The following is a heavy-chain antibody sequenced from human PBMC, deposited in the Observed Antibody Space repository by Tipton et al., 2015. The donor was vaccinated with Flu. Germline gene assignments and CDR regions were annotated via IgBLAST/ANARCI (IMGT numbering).Heavy chain of an antibody. CDR3: ARYPESNYHWFGP. J-gene: IGHJ5*02. Sequence: TLSLTCTVSGGSISSSSYYWGWIRQPPGKGLEWIGSIYYSGSTYYNPSLKSRVTISVDTSKNQISPKLSSVTAADTAVYYCARYPESNYHWFGPWGQGALVTVSS. D-gene: IGHD4-11*01. CDR2: IYYSGST. V-gene: IGHV4-39*07. CDR1: GGSISSSSYY.